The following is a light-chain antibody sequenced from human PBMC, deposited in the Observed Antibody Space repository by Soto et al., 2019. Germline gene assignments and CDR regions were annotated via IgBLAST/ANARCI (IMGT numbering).Light chain of an antibody. CDR3: QQYKSWRT. CDR1: QSIDSK. J-gene: IGKJ1*01. V-gene: IGKV3-15*01. Sequence: IVMTQSPATLSVSPGERATLSCRAGQSIDSKLAWYQQRPGQAPRLLIYAASTRATGIPARFGGSGSGTEFTLTISGLQSEDFGVYYCQQYKSWRTFGQGTKVDIK. CDR2: AAS.